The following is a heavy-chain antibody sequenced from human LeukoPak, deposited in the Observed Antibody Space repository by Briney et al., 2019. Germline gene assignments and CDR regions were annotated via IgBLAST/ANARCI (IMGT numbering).Heavy chain of an antibody. Sequence: SETLSLTCTVSGGSISSYYWSWIRQPAGKGLEWIGRIYTSGSTNYDPSLKSRVTMSVDTSKNQFSLKLSSVTAADTAVYYCARIATGYCSGGSCYSGYNWFDPWGQGTLVTVSS. V-gene: IGHV4-4*07. J-gene: IGHJ5*02. CDR1: GGSISSYY. CDR3: ARIATGYCSGGSCYSGYNWFDP. D-gene: IGHD2-15*01. CDR2: IYTSGST.